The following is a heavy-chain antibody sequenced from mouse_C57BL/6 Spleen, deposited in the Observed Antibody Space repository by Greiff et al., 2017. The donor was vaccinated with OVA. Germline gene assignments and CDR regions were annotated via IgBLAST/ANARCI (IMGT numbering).Heavy chain of an antibody. Sequence: QVQLQQPGAELVMPGASVKLSCKASGYTFTSYWMHWVKQRPGQGLEWIGEIDPSDSYTNYNQKFTGKSTLTVDKSSSTAYMQLSSLTSADAEVYDCAIYGYDRAWFAYWGQGTLVTVSA. D-gene: IGHD2-2*01. CDR3: AIYGYDRAWFAY. J-gene: IGHJ3*01. CDR1: GYTFTSYW. V-gene: IGHV1-69*01. CDR2: IDPSDSYT.